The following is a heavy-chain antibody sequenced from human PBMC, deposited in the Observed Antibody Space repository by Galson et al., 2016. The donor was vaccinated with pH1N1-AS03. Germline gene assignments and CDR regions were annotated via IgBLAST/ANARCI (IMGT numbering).Heavy chain of an antibody. CDR2: VTPSGVGT. CDR3: ARGSGGYGLDV. V-gene: IGHV1-46*01. CDR1: GYSFTNYF. J-gene: IGHJ6*02. D-gene: IGHD5-12*01. Sequence: SVKVSCKASGYSFTNYFIHWVRQAPGQGLEWMGIVTPSGVGTTYADKFQDRVTMTSDTSTGTVYMELSSLRSEDTAVYYCARGSGGYGLDVWGQGTTVTVSS.